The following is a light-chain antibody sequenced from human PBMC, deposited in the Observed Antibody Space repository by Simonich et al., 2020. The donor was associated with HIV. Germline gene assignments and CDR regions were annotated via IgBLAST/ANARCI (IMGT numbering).Light chain of an antibody. CDR2: LEGSGSN. J-gene: IGLJ3*02. Sequence: QPVLTQSSSASASLGSSVKLTCTLSSGHSSYIIARHQQQPGKAPRYLMKLEGSGSNNQGSGVPDRFSGSSSGADRYLTISNLQSEDEADYYCQTWGTGILFGGGTKLTVL. CDR1: SGHSSYI. V-gene: IGLV4-60*03. CDR3: QTWGTGIL.